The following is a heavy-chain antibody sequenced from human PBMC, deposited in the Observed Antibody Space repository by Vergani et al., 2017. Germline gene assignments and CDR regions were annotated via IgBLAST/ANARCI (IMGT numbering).Heavy chain of an antibody. D-gene: IGHD6-13*01. CDR1: GFTFSSYE. CDR3: ARDRNGIAAAGRELYYFDY. Sequence: EVQLVESGGGLVQPGGSLRLSCAASGFTFSSYEMNWVRQAPGKGLEWVSYISSSSSYTNYADSVKGRFTISRDNAKNSLYLQMNSLRAEDTAVYYCARDRNGIAAAGRELYYFDYWGQGTLVTVSS. V-gene: IGHV3-48*03. J-gene: IGHJ4*02. CDR2: ISSSSSYT.